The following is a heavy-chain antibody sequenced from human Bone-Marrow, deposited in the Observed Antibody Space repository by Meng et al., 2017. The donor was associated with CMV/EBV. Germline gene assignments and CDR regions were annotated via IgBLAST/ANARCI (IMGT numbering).Heavy chain of an antibody. D-gene: IGHD3-3*01. CDR2: VYYSGRT. CDR3: ARDNAIFGVVIPLHYYYGMDV. CDR1: GGSFSGYY. Sequence: SETLSLTCAVYGGSFSGYYWGWIRQPPGKGLEWIGSVYYSGRTYYNPSLKSRVTVSVDTSKNQFSLKLSSVTAADTAVYYCARDNAIFGVVIPLHYYYGMDVWVQGTTVTVSS. J-gene: IGHJ6*02. V-gene: IGHV4-34*01.